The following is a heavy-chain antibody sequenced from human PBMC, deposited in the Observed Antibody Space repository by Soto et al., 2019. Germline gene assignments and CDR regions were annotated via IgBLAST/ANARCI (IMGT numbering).Heavy chain of an antibody. CDR3: ARRYAYAFDI. V-gene: IGHV4-59*01. CDR2: IYYSGST. Sequence: QVQLQESGPGLVKPSETLSLTCTVSGGSISSYYWSWIRQPPGKGLEWIGYIYYSGSTNYNPSLKSRVTISVDTSKNQFSLKRSSVTAADTAVYYCARRYAYAFDIWGQGTMVTVSS. J-gene: IGHJ3*02. D-gene: IGHD5-12*01. CDR1: GGSISSYY.